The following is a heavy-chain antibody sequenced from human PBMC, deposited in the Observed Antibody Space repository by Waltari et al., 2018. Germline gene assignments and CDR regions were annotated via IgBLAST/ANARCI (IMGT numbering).Heavy chain of an antibody. V-gene: IGHV4-39*01. Sequence: QLQLQESGPGLVKPSETLSLTCTVSGGSISSSSYYWGWIRQPPGKGLEWIGSIYYSGSTYYTPSLKSRVTISVDTSKNQFSLKLSSVTAADTAVYYCARQRTVVTLEAAFDYWGQGTLVTVSS. J-gene: IGHJ4*02. CDR3: ARQRTVVTLEAAFDY. D-gene: IGHD2-15*01. CDR2: IYYSGST. CDR1: GGSISSSSYY.